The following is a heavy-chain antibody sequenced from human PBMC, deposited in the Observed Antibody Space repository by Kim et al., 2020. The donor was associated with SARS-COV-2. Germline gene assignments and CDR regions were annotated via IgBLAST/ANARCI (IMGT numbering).Heavy chain of an antibody. CDR3: ARDWLYGSGSWVGGDV. V-gene: IGHV5-51*01. CDR2: IYPGDSDT. Sequence: GESLKISCKGSGSSFTKYWIGLVRQMPGKGLEWMGIIYPGDSDTRYSPSFQGQVTISVDKSISTAYLQWSSLKASDTAMYYCARDWLYGSGSWVGGDVWGQGTTVSVSS. J-gene: IGHJ6*02. D-gene: IGHD3-10*01. CDR1: GSSFTKYW.